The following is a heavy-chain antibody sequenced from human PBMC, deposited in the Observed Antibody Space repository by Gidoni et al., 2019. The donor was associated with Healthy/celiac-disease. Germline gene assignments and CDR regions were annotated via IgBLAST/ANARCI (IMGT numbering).Heavy chain of an antibody. J-gene: IGHJ3*02. Sequence: EVQLVQSGAEVKKPGESLKISCKGSVYSFTSYLIGWVRQLPGKGLEWMGIIYPGDSYTRYSPSFQGQVTISADKSISTAYLQWSSLKASDTAMYYCASDDSSGYYPDAFDIWGQGTMVTVSS. V-gene: IGHV5-51*01. CDR2: IYPGDSYT. CDR3: ASDDSSGYYPDAFDI. D-gene: IGHD3-22*01. CDR1: VYSFTSYL.